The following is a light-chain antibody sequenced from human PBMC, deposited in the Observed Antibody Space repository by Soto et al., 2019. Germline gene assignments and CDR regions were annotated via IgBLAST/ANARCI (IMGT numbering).Light chain of an antibody. CDR1: QDISNY. CDR3: QQYNSYPLT. CDR2: AAS. V-gene: IGKV1-16*02. Sequence: DIQMTQSPSSLSASVGDRVTITCRASQDISNYLAWFQQKPGKAPKSLIYAASNLQSGVPSKFSGSGSGTDFTLTISSLQPEDFATYYCQQYNSYPLTFGQGTRLEIK. J-gene: IGKJ5*01.